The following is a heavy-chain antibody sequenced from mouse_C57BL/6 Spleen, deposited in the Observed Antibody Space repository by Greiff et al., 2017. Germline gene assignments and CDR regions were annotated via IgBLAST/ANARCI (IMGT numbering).Heavy chain of an antibody. CDR2: INPNNGGT. V-gene: IGHV1-26*01. Sequence: EVQLQQSGPELVKPGASVKISCKASGYTFTDYYMNWVKQSHGKSLEWIGDINPNNGGTSYNQKFKGKATLTVDKSSSTAYMELRSLTSEDSAVYYCARLQDMGYDYPWFAYWGQGTLGTVAA. CDR3: ARLQDMGYDYPWFAY. CDR1: GYTFTDYY. D-gene: IGHD2-4*01. J-gene: IGHJ3*01.